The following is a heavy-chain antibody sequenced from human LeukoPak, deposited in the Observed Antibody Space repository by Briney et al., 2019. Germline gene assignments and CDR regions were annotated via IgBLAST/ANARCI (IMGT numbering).Heavy chain of an antibody. Sequence: PGGSLRLSCAASGFTVSSNYMSWVRQAPGKGLEWVSVIYSGGSTHYADSVKGRFTISRDNSKNTLYLQMNSLRAEDTAVYYCARGSAAKAVVAATRGFDYWGQGTLVTVSS. D-gene: IGHD2-15*01. CDR2: IYSGGST. J-gene: IGHJ4*02. CDR3: ARGSAAKAVVAATRGFDY. CDR1: GFTVSSNY. V-gene: IGHV3-66*01.